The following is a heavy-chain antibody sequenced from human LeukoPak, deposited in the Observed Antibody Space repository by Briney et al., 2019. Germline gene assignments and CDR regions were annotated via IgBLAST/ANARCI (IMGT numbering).Heavy chain of an antibody. V-gene: IGHV3-74*01. Sequence: PGGSLRLSCAASGFTFSNYWMFWVRQPPGKGLIWVSRINSDGSSVSYADSVKGRFTISRDNAKNTLYLQMNSLRVEDTAVYYCAKERVYTSGLGSLDYWGQGTLVTVST. J-gene: IGHJ4*02. CDR2: INSDGSSV. CDR3: AKERVYTSGLGSLDY. CDR1: GFTFSNYW. D-gene: IGHD6-19*01.